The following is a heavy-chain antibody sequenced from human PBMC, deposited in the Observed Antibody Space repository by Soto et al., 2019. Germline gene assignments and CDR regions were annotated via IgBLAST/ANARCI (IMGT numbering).Heavy chain of an antibody. J-gene: IGHJ5*02. Sequence: SETLSLTCTVSGGSISSYYWSWIRQPPGKGLEWIGYIYYSGSTNYNPSLKSRVTISVDTSKNQFSLKRSSVTAADTAVYYCARDVSYYDFWSGYYSVWFDPWGQGTLVTVSS. CDR2: IYYSGST. CDR3: ARDVSYYDFWSGYYSVWFDP. V-gene: IGHV4-59*01. D-gene: IGHD3-3*01. CDR1: GGSISSYY.